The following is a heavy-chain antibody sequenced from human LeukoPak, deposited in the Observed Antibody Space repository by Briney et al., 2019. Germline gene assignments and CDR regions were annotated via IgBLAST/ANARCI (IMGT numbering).Heavy chain of an antibody. J-gene: IGHJ4*02. CDR3: AKLTRTDGVNN. D-gene: IGHD4-23*01. Sequence: QAGGSLRLSCAASRFTLNTYAMSWVRQAPGKGLEWVSTVTDNGGSTYYAVSVKGRFTISRDNSKKTLYLQMNSLTAEDTALYYCAKLTRTDGVNNWGQGTLVTVSS. CDR2: VTDNGGST. CDR1: RFTLNTYA. V-gene: IGHV3-23*01.